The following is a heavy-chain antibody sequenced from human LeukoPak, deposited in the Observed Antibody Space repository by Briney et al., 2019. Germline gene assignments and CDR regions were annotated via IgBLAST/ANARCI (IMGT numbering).Heavy chain of an antibody. J-gene: IGHJ5*02. CDR2: INPNSGGT. Sequence: ASVTVSFKASVYTFTVYYMHWVRQAPGQGVGGMGRINPNSGGTNYSQKFQGRVTMTRATSISTAYMELSRLSSDDTAVYYCARARDYYDSSGRLRTAWWFDPWGQGTLVTVSS. CDR3: ARARDYYDSSGRLRTAWWFDP. D-gene: IGHD3-22*01. CDR1: VYTFTVYY. V-gene: IGHV1-2*06.